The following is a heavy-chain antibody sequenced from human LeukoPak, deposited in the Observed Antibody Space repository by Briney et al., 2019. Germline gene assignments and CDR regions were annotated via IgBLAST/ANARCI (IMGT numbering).Heavy chain of an antibody. CDR2: INHSGST. J-gene: IGHJ5*02. CDR1: GGSFSGYY. Sequence: SETLSLTCAVYGGSFSGYYWSWIRQPPGKGLEWIGEINHSGSTNYNPSLKSRVTISVDTSKNQFSLKLSSVTAADTAVYYCARASSSWYGGSWFDPWGQGTLVTVSS. V-gene: IGHV4-34*01. CDR3: ARASSSWYGGSWFDP. D-gene: IGHD6-13*01.